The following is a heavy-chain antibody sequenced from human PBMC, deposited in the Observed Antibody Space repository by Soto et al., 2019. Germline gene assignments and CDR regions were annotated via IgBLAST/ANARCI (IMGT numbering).Heavy chain of an antibody. Sequence: EVQLVESGGGLVQPGGSLRLSCAASGFTFTTSWMHWVRQAPEKGLVWVSHINSDGSTTTYADSVRGRFTISRDNAKNPMYLHMHSLRVEDTAVYYCARDRDYGIDVWGQGTTVIVSS. J-gene: IGHJ6*02. CDR3: ARDRDYGIDV. V-gene: IGHV3-74*01. CDR2: INSDGSTT. CDR1: GFTFTTSW.